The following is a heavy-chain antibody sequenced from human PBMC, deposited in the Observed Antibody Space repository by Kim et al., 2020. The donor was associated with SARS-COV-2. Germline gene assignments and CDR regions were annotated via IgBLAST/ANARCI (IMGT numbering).Heavy chain of an antibody. CDR1: GASINNHY. Sequence: SETLSLTCTVSGASINNHYWSWIRQPPGKGLEWIAYIVYSGNTNYNPSLKSRAAILLDTSKNQFSLKLESVTAADAAVYYCARGAGWWGFWGQGIQVTVS. CDR3: ARGAGWWGF. D-gene: IGHD6-19*01. V-gene: IGHV4-59*11. CDR2: IVYSGNT. J-gene: IGHJ4*02.